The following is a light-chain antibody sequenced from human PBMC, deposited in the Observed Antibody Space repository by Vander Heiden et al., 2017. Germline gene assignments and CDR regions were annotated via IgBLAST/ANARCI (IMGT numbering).Light chain of an antibody. V-gene: IGLV1-47*01. CDR3: AAWDDSLSGRWV. CDR1: SSNIGNNF. CDR2: RNN. Sequence: QSVLTQPPSVSGTPGQRVTISCSGSSSNIGNNFVYWYQQLPGTAPNLLIFRNNQRPSGVPALFSGSKSGTSASLAISGLRAEDEAHYYCAAWDDSLSGRWVFGGGTKLTVL. J-gene: IGLJ3*02.